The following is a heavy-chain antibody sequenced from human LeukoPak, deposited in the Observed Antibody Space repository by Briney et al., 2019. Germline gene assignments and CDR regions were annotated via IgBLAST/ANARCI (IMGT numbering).Heavy chain of an antibody. Sequence: GGSLRLSCVASGCTFSDYYMSWIRQAPGAGLEWVSYISSSGSTIDYADSVKGRFTISRDHAKNSLYLQMNRLRAEDTAVYYCARDGVAGTLDTYENNWFDPCGQGTLVTVSS. CDR3: ARDGVAGTLDTYENNWFDP. CDR2: ISSSGSTI. V-gene: IGHV3-11*01. D-gene: IGHD6-19*01. CDR1: GCTFSDYY. J-gene: IGHJ5*02.